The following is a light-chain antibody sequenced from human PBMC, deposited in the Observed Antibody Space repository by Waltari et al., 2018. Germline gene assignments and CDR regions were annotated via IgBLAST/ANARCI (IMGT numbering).Light chain of an antibody. V-gene: IGKV1-5*03. CDR2: QAS. Sequence: DIQMTQSPSTLSASVGDRVIITCRASKSISSWLAWYQQKPGKAPELLIYQASSLKSGVPSRFSGSGSGTEFTLTISSLQPDDFATYFCHQYNTYSTFGQGTKVEIK. CDR1: KSISSW. J-gene: IGKJ1*01. CDR3: HQYNTYST.